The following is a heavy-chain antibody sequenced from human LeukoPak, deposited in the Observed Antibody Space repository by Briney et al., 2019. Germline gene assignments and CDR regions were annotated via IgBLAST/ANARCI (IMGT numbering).Heavy chain of an antibody. CDR1: GFTVSRNY. CDR3: ARVLQGYCSGTSCAYSLDY. CDR2: IYSGGET. D-gene: IGHD2-15*01. Sequence: GGSLRLSCAASGFTVSRNYMSWVRHAPGKGLELVSVIYSGGETYYADSVKGRYTISRDNFKNTLYLQMNSLRAEDTAVYYCARVLQGYCSGTSCAYSLDYWGQGTLVTVSS. V-gene: IGHV3-66*01. J-gene: IGHJ4*02.